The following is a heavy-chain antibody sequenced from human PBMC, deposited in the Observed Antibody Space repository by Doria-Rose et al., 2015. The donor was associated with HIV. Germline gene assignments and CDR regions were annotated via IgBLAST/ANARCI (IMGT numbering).Heavy chain of an antibody. CDR3: ARIKSSRWYHKYYFDF. D-gene: IGHD6-13*01. V-gene: IGHV2-26*01. CDR2: IFSDDER. J-gene: IGHJ4*02. CDR1: GVSLSSPGMG. Sequence: QESGPVLVKPTETLTLTCTVSGVSLSSPGMGVSWIRQPPGRALEWLQNIFSDDERSYKTSLKSRLTNSRGTSKSQMVLTMTDMDPVDTATYYCARIKSSRWYHKYYFDFWGQGTLVIVSA.